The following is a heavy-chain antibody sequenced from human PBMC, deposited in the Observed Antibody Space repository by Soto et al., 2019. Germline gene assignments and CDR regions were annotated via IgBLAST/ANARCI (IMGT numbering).Heavy chain of an antibody. CDR2: ISSSSSYI. CDR1: GFTFSSYS. Sequence: EVQLVESGGGLVKPGGSLRLSCVASGFTFSSYSMNWVRQAPGKGLEWVSSISSSSSYIYYADSVKGRFTISRDNAKNSLYLQMNSLRAEDTAVYYCARSGSTWIQLWLEVFDHWGQGTLVTVSS. CDR3: ARSGSTWIQLWLEVFDH. D-gene: IGHD5-18*01. V-gene: IGHV3-21*01. J-gene: IGHJ4*02.